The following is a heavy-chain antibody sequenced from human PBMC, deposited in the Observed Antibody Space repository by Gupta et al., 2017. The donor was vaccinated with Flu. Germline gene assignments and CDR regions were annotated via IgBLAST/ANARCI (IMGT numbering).Heavy chain of an antibody. D-gene: IGHD2-2*01. CDR1: GFTFSSYA. Sequence: EVQLLESGGGLVQPGGSLRLSCAASGFTFSSYAMSWVRQAPGKGLEWVSAISGSGGSTYYADSVKGRFTISRDNSKNTLYLQMNSLRAEDTAVYYCAKGGPCSSTSCFFFDSRGWFDPWGQGTLVTVSS. CDR2: ISGSGGST. V-gene: IGHV3-23*01. J-gene: IGHJ5*02. CDR3: AKGGPCSSTSCFFFDSRGWFDP.